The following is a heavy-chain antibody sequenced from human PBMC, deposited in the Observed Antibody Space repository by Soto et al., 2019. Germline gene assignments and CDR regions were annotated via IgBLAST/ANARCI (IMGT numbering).Heavy chain of an antibody. V-gene: IGHV3-30-3*01. CDR2: ISYDGSNK. D-gene: IGHD3-16*01. Sequence: PGGSLRLSCAASGFTFSSYAMHWVRQAPGKGLEWVAVISYDGSNKYYADSVKGRFTISRDNSKNTLYLQMNSMRAEDTAVYYCARELVGWVSDRGEYGMDVWGQGTTVTVSS. CDR3: ARELVGWVSDRGEYGMDV. CDR1: GFTFSSYA. J-gene: IGHJ6*02.